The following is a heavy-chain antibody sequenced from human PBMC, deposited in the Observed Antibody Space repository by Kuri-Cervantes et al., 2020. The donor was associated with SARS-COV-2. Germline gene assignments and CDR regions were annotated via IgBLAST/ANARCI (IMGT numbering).Heavy chain of an antibody. CDR1: GGSISSYY. J-gene: IGHJ3*02. Sequence: SETLSLTCTVSGGSISSYYWSWIRQPPGKGLEWIGYIYYSVSTNYNPSPKSRVTISVATSKTQFSLTLSSVTAADTAVYYCARDPWGIAAALNAFDIWGQGTMVTVSS. CDR2: IYYSVST. D-gene: IGHD6-13*01. V-gene: IGHV4-59*12. CDR3: ARDPWGIAAALNAFDI.